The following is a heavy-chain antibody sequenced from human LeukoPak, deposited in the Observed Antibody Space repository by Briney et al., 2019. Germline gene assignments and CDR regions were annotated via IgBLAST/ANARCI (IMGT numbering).Heavy chain of an antibody. J-gene: IGHJ4*02. V-gene: IGHV3-48*01. CDR2: ISSGSSTI. CDR1: GFTFSTYT. Sequence: GGSLRLSCSASGFTFSTYTMNWVRQAPGKGLVWVSYISSGSSTIYYADSVKGRFTISRDNAKNSLYLQMNSLRAEDTAVYYCAKSGLNRFDYWGQGTLVTVSS. CDR3: AKSGLNRFDY. D-gene: IGHD2-15*01.